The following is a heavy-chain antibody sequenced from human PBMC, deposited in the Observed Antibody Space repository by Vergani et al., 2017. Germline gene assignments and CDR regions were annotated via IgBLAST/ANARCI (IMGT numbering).Heavy chain of an antibody. V-gene: IGHV3-30*02. Sequence: QVQLVESGGGVVQRGGSLRLSCATSGFTLSNYDVQWIRQGPGKGLEFVAFIQFDGSNQYYADSVKGRFTLSRDFSKTTLYLQMNSLRTDDTATYYCAKHFRGWGIDYWGQGTQVIVSS. CDR1: GFTLSNYD. D-gene: IGHD3-16*01. CDR3: AKHFRGWGIDY. CDR2: IQFDGSNQ. J-gene: IGHJ4*02.